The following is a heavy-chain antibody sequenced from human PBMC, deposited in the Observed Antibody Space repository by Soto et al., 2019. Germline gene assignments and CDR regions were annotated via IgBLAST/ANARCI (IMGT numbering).Heavy chain of an antibody. Sequence: QVQLVQSGAEVKKPGASVKVSCKASGYTFISYGISWVRQAPGQGLEWMGWITIYNGNTNYAQKLQGRVTMTTDTSTSTAYMELRSLISDDTAVYYCARVGDTYYYDSSGYQAGACHYWGQGTLVTVSS. CDR3: ARVGDTYYYDSSGYQAGACHY. V-gene: IGHV1-18*01. CDR2: ITIYNGNT. D-gene: IGHD3-22*01. CDR1: GYTFISYG. J-gene: IGHJ4*02.